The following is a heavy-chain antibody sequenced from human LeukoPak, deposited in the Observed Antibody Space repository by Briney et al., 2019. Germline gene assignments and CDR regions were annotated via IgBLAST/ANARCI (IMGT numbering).Heavy chain of an antibody. J-gene: IGHJ6*03. CDR3: ARRSYHLLTGYYNGGNYHYYYMDV. Sequence: SETLSLTSTVAGGSISDDYWTWIRQPPGKGLEWIGFIPTSGSPNHNPSRETRVTIPIDTSQSQCSLKPRAWAVADTAVYYCARRSYHLLTGYYNGGNYHYYYMDVWGKGTTVTVSS. D-gene: IGHD3-9*01. CDR2: IPTSGSP. V-gene: IGHV4-4*09. CDR1: GGSISDDY.